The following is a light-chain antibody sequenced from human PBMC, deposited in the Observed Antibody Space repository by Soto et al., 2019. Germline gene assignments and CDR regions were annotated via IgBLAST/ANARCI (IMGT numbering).Light chain of an antibody. CDR3: SSYAGSNIDVV. J-gene: IGLJ2*01. V-gene: IGLV2-14*01. Sequence: QSALTQPASVSGSPGQSITISCTGSSSDVGAYHFVSWYQHHPGKAPKLILYEVTTRPSGISSRFSGSKSGNTASLTISGLQAEDEADYYCSSYAGSNIDVVFGGGTKLTVL. CDR1: SSDVGAYHF. CDR2: EVT.